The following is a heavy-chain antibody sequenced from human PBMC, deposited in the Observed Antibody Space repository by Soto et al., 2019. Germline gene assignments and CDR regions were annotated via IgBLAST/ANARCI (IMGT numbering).Heavy chain of an antibody. Sequence: QVQLVQSGAEVKKPGSSVKVSCKASGGTFRTSAISWVRQAPGQGLEWVGGIMPVFRRPKYAQNFQGRVTITADESTSTAYMELSSLRSDDTAVYYCARDKDRPQLGGNHYYILDVWGQGTAVTVSS. J-gene: IGHJ6*02. CDR1: GGTFRTSA. D-gene: IGHD1-1*01. CDR2: IMPVFRRP. V-gene: IGHV1-69*12. CDR3: ARDKDRPQLGGNHYYILDV.